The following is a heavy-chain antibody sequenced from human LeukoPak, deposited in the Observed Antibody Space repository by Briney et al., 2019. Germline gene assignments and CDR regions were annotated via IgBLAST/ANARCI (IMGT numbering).Heavy chain of an antibody. CDR3: ARGRGGGGYFDY. J-gene: IGHJ4*02. CDR1: GGSISSYY. V-gene: IGHV4-34*01. Sequence: SETLSLTCTVSGGSISSYYWSWIRQPPGKGLEWIGEINHSGSTNYNPSLKSRVTISVDTSKNQFSLKLSSVTAADTAVYYCARGRGGGGYFDYWGQGTLVTVSS. D-gene: IGHD2-15*01. CDR2: INHSGST.